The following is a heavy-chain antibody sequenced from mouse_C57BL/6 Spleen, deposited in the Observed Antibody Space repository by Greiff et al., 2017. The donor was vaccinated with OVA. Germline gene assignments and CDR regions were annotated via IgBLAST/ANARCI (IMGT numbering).Heavy chain of an antibody. J-gene: IGHJ4*01. CDR1: GYAFSSSW. V-gene: IGHV1-82*01. CDR3: ARGYYSNYGYYAMDY. D-gene: IGHD2-5*01. Sequence: VQLQQSGPELVKPGASVKISCKASGYAFSSSWMNWVKQRPGKGLEWIGRIYPGDGDTNYNGKFKGKATLTADKSSSTAYMQLSSLTSEDSAVYFCARGYYSNYGYYAMDYWGQGTSVTVSS. CDR2: IYPGDGDT.